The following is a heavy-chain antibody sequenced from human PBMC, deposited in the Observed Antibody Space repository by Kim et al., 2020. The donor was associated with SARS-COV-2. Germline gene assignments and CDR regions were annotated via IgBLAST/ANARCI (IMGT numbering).Heavy chain of an antibody. CDR3: ARGLDS. J-gene: IGHJ5*01. V-gene: IGHV3-74*01. CDR1: GFTFTSYW. CDR2: INNDGSGT. Sequence: GSLRLSCAASGFTFTSYWMHWVRQAPGKGLVWVSRINNDGSGTNYADSVKGRFTISRDNAKNTLYLQMNSLRAEDTAVYYCARGLDSWGQGTLVTVSS.